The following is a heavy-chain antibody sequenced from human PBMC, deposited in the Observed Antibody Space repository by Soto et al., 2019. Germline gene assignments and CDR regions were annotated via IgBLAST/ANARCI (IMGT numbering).Heavy chain of an antibody. D-gene: IGHD3-10*01. CDR2: IYYSGTT. CDR3: ARESYYGSGATVVGY. Sequence: SETLSLTCTVSGGSISNFYWSWIRQPPGKGLEWIGYIYYSGTTSYNPSLNSRVTISVDTSKNQFSLKLNSVTAADTAEYYCARESYYGSGATVVGYWGLGTLVTVSS. V-gene: IGHV4-59*01. CDR1: GGSISNFY. J-gene: IGHJ4*02.